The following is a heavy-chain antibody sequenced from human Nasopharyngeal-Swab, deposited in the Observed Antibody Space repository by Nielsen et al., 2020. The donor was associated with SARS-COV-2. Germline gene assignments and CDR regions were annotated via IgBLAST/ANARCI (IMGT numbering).Heavy chain of an antibody. CDR3: AYTAAAVKNFGMDV. V-gene: IGHV4-61*02. D-gene: IGHD5-18*01. Sequence: SETLSLTCTVSGGSISSGSYYWSWIRQPAGKGLEWIGRIYTRGSTNYNPSLKSRVTISVDPSKNQFSLKLSSVTAADTAVYYCAYTAAAVKNFGMDVWGQGTTVTVSS. CDR1: GGSISSGSYY. J-gene: IGHJ6*02. CDR2: IYTRGST.